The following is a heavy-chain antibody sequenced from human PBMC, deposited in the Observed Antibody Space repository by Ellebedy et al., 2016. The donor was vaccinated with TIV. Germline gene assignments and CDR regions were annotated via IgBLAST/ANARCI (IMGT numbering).Heavy chain of an antibody. D-gene: IGHD3-22*01. CDR3: ARRFGGYYDSSGYQGWFDP. Sequence: GESLKISCKGSGYSFTSYWIGWVRQMPGKGLEWMGIIYPGDSDTRYSPSFQGQVTISADKSISTAYLQWSSLKASDTAMYYCARRFGGYYDSSGYQGWFDPWGQGTLVTVSA. CDR2: IYPGDSDT. J-gene: IGHJ5*02. CDR1: GYSFTSYW. V-gene: IGHV5-51*01.